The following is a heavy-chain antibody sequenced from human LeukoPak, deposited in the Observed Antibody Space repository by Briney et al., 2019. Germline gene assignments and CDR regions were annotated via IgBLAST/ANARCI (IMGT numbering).Heavy chain of an antibody. V-gene: IGHV3-49*04. CDR3: TSLGAYWNDGDYYMDV. Sequence: GGSLRLSCTASGFTFGDYAMSWVRQAPGKGLEWVGFIRSKAYGGTTEYAASVKGRSTISRDDSKSIAYLQMNSLKTEDTAVYYCTSLGAYWNDGDYYMDVWGKGTTVTVSS. D-gene: IGHD1-1*01. CDR2: IRSKAYGGTT. CDR1: GFTFGDYA. J-gene: IGHJ6*03.